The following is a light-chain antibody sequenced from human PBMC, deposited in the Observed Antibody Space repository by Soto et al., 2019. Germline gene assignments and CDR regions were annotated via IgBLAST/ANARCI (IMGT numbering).Light chain of an antibody. CDR2: DVS. J-gene: IGLJ2*01. CDR1: RSDIGAYNF. V-gene: IGLV2-14*03. CDR3: TSWTTSTTMI. Sequence: QSVLTQPASVSGSPGQSITITCTGTRSDIGAYNFVSWYQQHPGEVPKLMLYDVSIRPSGVSNRFSGSKSGNTASLTFSGLQAEDEADYYCTSWTTSTTMIFGGGTKVTVL.